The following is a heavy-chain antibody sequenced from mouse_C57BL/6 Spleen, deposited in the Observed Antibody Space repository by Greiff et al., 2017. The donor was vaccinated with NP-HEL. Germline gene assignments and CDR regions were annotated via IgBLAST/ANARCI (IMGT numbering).Heavy chain of an antibody. V-gene: IGHV1-61*01. CDR2: IYPSDSET. CDR1: GYTFTSYW. D-gene: IGHD2-3*01. J-gene: IGHJ2*01. Sequence: QVQLKQPGAELVRPGSSVKLSCKASGYTFTSYWMDWVKQRPGQGLEWIGNIYPSDSETHYNQKFKDKATLTVDKSSSTAYMQLSSLTSEDSAVYYCARSPDGYFDYWGQGTTLTVSS. CDR3: ARSPDGYFDY.